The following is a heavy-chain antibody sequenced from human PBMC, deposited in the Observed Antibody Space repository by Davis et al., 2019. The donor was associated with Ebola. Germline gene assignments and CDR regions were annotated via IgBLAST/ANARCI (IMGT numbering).Heavy chain of an antibody. V-gene: IGHV3-33*01. Sequence: PGGSLRLSCAASGFTFSSYGMHWVRQAPGKGLEWVAVIWYDGSNKYYADSVKGRFTISRDNSKNTLYLQMNSLRAEDTAVYYCARGGYCSSTSCYFYYYYYGMDVWGQGTTVTVSS. CDR1: GFTFSSYG. D-gene: IGHD2-2*01. J-gene: IGHJ6*02. CDR2: IWYDGSNK. CDR3: ARGGYCSSTSCYFYYYYYGMDV.